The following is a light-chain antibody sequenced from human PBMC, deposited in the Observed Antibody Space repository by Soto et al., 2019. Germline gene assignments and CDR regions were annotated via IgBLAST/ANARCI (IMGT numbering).Light chain of an antibody. CDR1: ESIRSW. V-gene: IGKV1-5*03. J-gene: IGKJ2*01. CDR2: QAS. Sequence: DVQMTQSPSTLSASVGDRVTITCRASESIRSWLAWYQQKPGKAPKFLIYQASSLESGVPSRFSGSESGTEFTLTISSLQPDDFATYYCQQYDTYPYTFGQGTKLEI. CDR3: QQYDTYPYT.